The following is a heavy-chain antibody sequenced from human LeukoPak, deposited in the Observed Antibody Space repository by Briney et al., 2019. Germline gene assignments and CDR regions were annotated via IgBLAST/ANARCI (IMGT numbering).Heavy chain of an antibody. CDR2: IYYSGST. V-gene: IGHV4-39*07. J-gene: IGHJ4*02. Sequence: SETLSLTCSVSGGSISRYYWGWIRQPPGKGLEWIGSIYYSGSTYYNPSLKSRVTISVDTSKNQFSLKLSSVTAADTAVYYCARDYYDSSGYYKSYDYWGQGTLVTVSS. D-gene: IGHD3-22*01. CDR1: GGSISRYY. CDR3: ARDYYDSSGYYKSYDY.